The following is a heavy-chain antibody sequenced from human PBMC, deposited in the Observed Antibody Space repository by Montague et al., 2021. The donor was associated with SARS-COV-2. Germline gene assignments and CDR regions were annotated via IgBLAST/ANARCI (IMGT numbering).Heavy chain of an antibody. D-gene: IGHD3-3*01. CDR3: ARSGVGIFDFSYFDS. V-gene: IGHV4-38-2*02. J-gene: IGHJ4*02. CDR1: GFSISSGYY. Sequence: SETLSLTCSVSGFSISSGYYWGWIRQTPGKGLEWIGSRYQNGATXYSPSLERPVTILLDTSKNQFSLSLTSVTAADTAVYYCARSGVGIFDFSYFDSWGQGSLVIVSS. CDR2: RYQNGAT.